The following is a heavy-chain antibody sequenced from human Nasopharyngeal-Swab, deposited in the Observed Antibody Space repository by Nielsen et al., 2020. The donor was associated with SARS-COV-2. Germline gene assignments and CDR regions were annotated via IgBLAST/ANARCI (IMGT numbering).Heavy chain of an antibody. CDR3: ARRAARYYYGMDV. D-gene: IGHD6-6*01. Sequence: SQTLSLTCAVYGGSFSGYYWSWIRQPPGKGLEWIGEINHSGSTSYNPSLKSRVTISVDTSKNQFSLKLSSVTAADTAVYYCARRAARYYYGMDVWGQGTTVTVSS. V-gene: IGHV4-34*01. J-gene: IGHJ6*02. CDR2: INHSGST. CDR1: GGSFSGYY.